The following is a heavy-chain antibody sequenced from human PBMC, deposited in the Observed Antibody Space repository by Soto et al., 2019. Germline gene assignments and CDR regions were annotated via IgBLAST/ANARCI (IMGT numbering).Heavy chain of an antibody. CDR2: ISIGSTTI. CDR3: ARDNGMAGSFDP. Sequence: PGGSLRLSCAAPGFTFSSYSMNWVRQAPGKGLEWVSYISIGSTTIFYADSVKGRFTISRDNAKNSLYLQMNSLRDEDTAVYYCARDNGMAGSFDPWGQGXLVTVYS. V-gene: IGHV3-48*02. D-gene: IGHD2-8*01. CDR1: GFTFSSYS. J-gene: IGHJ5*02.